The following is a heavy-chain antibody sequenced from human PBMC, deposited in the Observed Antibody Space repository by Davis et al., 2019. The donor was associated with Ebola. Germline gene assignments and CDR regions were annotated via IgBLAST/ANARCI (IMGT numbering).Heavy chain of an antibody. CDR3: AKLGARDY. CDR1: GFTFSNYG. D-gene: IGHD1-26*01. J-gene: IGHJ4*02. V-gene: IGHV3-23*01. Sequence: GESLKISCAASGFTFSNYGMSWVRQAPGKGLEWVSAISGSGGSTYYADSVKGRFTIYRDNSKNTLDLQMSSLRAEDTAIYYCAKLGARDYWGQGTLVSVSS. CDR2: ISGSGGST.